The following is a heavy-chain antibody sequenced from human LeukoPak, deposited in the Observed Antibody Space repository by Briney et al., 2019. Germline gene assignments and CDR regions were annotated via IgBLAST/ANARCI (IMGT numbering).Heavy chain of an antibody. V-gene: IGHV3-33*01. CDR2: VWYDGSKR. D-gene: IGHD3-10*01. CDR3: ARDGKGFGELLY. Sequence: GGSLRLSCAASGFTFSSFGMHWVRQAPGKGLEWVAIVWYDGSKRYYADSVKGRFTISRDDSKNTLYLQMNSLRAEDTAVYYCARDGKGFGELLYWGQGTLVPVSS. J-gene: IGHJ4*02. CDR1: GFTFSSFG.